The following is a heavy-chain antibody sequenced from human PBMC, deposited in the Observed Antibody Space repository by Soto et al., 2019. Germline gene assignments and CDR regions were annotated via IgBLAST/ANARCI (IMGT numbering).Heavy chain of an antibody. V-gene: IGHV5-10-1*01. CDR2: IDPSDSYT. Sequence: GASLKVSCKGSGYSFTSYWISWVRQMPGKGLEWMGRIDPSDSYTNYSPSFQGHVTISADKSISTAYLQWSSLKASDTAMYYCARPLPSGWTYGMDVWGQGTTVTVSS. J-gene: IGHJ6*02. D-gene: IGHD6-19*01. CDR3: ARPLPSGWTYGMDV. CDR1: GYSFTSYW.